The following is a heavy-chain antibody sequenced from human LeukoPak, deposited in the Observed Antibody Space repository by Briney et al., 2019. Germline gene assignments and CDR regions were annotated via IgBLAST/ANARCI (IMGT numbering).Heavy chain of an antibody. CDR1: GFTLTSYS. J-gene: IGHJ4*02. CDR3: ARDRGYYDNSGYPYFDY. Sequence: GGSLRLSCAASGFTLTSYSMNWVRQAPGKGLEWVSYISGSSNSIYYADSVKGRFTISRDNAKNSLYLQMDSLRAEDTAVYYCARDRGYYDNSGYPYFDYWGQGTLVTVSS. D-gene: IGHD3-22*01. CDR2: ISGSSNSI. V-gene: IGHV3-48*01.